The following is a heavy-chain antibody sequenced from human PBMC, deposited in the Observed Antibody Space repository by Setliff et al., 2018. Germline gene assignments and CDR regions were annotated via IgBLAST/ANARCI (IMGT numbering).Heavy chain of an antibody. CDR2: IWYDGSNK. CDR3: TPSPNWQLD. Sequence: PGGSLRLSCAASGFTFSTYGMHWVRQAPGKGLEWVAYIWYDGSNKYYLDSVKGRFTVSRDNSKDTLYLQMNSLKTDDTAVYYCTPSPNWQLDWGQGTLVTVSS. V-gene: IGHV3-30*02. D-gene: IGHD1-1*01. CDR1: GFTFSTYG. J-gene: IGHJ4*02.